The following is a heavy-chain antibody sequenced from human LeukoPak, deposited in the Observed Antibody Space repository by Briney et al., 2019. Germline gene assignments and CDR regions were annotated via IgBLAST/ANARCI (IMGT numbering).Heavy chain of an antibody. CDR2: INAANGNT. CDR3: GRSPYSASWFDS. V-gene: IGHV1-3*01. CDR1: GYTFTSYA. D-gene: IGHD5-18*01. J-gene: IGHJ5*01. Sequence: ASVKVSCKASGYTFTSYAIHWVRQAPGQRLEWVGWINAANGNTKYSQKLQGRVTITRDTSANTAYMELSSLTSEDTAVYYCGRSPYSASWFDSWGQGTLVTVSS.